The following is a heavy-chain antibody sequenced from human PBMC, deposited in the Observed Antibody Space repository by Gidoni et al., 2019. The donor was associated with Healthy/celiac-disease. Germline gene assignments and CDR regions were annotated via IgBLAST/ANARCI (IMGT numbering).Heavy chain of an antibody. D-gene: IGHD3-16*01. CDR2: ISGSGGRT. CDR3: AKDVRATAGRLRRNDAFDI. Sequence: EVQLLESGGGLVQPGGSLKLSCAASGFTFSSYAMSWVRQAPGKGLEWVSAISGSGGRTYYADSVKGRFTISRDNSKNTLYLQMNSLRAEDTAVYYCAKDVRATAGRLRRNDAFDIWGQGTMVTVSS. V-gene: IGHV3-23*01. J-gene: IGHJ3*02. CDR1: GFTFSSYA.